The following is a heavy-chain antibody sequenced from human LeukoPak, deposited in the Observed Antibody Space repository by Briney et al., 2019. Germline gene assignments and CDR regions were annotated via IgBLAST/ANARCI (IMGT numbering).Heavy chain of an antibody. V-gene: IGHV4-39*07. CDR2: IYYSGST. CDR3: ARALNTYYYDSTFDP. J-gene: IGHJ5*02. CDR1: GGSISSSSYY. D-gene: IGHD3-22*01. Sequence: PSETLSLTCTVSGGSISSSSYYWGWIRQPPGKGLEWIGSIYYSGSTYYNPSLKSRVTISVDTSKNQFSLKLSSVTAADTAVYYCARALNTYYYDSTFDPWGQGTLVTVSS.